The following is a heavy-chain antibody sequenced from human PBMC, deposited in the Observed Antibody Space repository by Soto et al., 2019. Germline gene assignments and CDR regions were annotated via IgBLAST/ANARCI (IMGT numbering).Heavy chain of an antibody. CDR1: GFTFSSYW. Sequence: EVQLVESGGGLVQPGGSLRLSCAASGFTFSSYWMSWVRQAPGKGLEWVANIKQDGSEKYYVDSVKGRFTISRDNAKNSLYLQMNSPRAEDTAVYYCARKRITMVRRKFDYFDYWGQGTLVTVSS. CDR3: ARKRITMVRRKFDYFDY. CDR2: IKQDGSEK. V-gene: IGHV3-7*03. J-gene: IGHJ4*02. D-gene: IGHD3-10*01.